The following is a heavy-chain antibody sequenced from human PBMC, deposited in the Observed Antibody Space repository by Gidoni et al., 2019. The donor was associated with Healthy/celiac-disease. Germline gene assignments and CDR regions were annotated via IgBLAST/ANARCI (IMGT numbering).Heavy chain of an antibody. J-gene: IGHJ4*02. CDR3: ARHGFLEWLSYFDY. V-gene: IGHV4-59*08. Sequence: QVQLQESGPGLVKPSETLSLTCTVSGCSISSYYWSWIRQPPGKGLEWIGYIYYSGSTNYNPSLKSRVTISVDTSKNQFSLKLSSVTAADTAVYYCARHGFLEWLSYFDYWGQGTLVTVSS. CDR1: GCSISSYY. D-gene: IGHD3-3*01. CDR2: IYYSGST.